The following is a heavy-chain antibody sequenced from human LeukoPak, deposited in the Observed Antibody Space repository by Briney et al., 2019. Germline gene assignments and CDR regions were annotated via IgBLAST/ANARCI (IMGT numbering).Heavy chain of an antibody. CDR3: ATGKYSGYYDY. J-gene: IGHJ4*02. Sequence: SETLSLTCTVSGGSISTYYWSWIRQPPGKGLEWIGYIHYSGTTNYNPSLKNRVTISLDTSKNQFSLRLSSVTAADSAVYFCATGKYSGYYDYWGQGTLVTVSS. CDR1: GGSISTYY. CDR2: IHYSGTT. D-gene: IGHD5-12*01. V-gene: IGHV4-59*08.